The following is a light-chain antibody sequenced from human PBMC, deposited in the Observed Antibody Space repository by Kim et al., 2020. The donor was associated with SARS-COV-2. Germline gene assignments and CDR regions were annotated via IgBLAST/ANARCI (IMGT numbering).Light chain of an antibody. J-gene: IGLJ3*02. Sequence: PGGTVTPTCGSTTESVTSHPYPFWFQQKPGQAPRTLIYDTDKRQSWTPTRFSGSLRGGEAALTLSSAQPEDEADYYCLLYYGGPRVFGGGTQLTVL. CDR3: LLYYGGPRV. CDR1: TESVTSHPY. CDR2: DTD. V-gene: IGLV7-46*01.